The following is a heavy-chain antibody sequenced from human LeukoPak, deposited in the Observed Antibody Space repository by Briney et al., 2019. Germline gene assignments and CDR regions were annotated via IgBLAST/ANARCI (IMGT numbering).Heavy chain of an antibody. D-gene: IGHD3-22*01. CDR2: IYTSGST. Sequence: SETLSLTCTVSGGSISSYYWSWIRQPAGKGLEWIGRIYTSGSTNYNPSLKSRVTMSVDTSKKQFSLKLSSVTAADTAVYYCARGSYYYDSSGYYYDYFDYWGQGTLVTVSS. J-gene: IGHJ4*02. V-gene: IGHV4-4*07. CDR1: GGSISSYY. CDR3: ARGSYYYDSSGYYYDYFDY.